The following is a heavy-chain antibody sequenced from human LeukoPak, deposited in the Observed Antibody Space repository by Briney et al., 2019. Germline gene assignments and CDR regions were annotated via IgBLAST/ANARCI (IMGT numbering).Heavy chain of an antibody. Sequence: GGPLRLSCAASGFTVTSNHMSWVRQAPGKGLEWVSVTYSGGNTYYADSVKGRFTISRDNSKNTLNLQMNSLRAEDTAVYYCARAYCNSISCYTFDYWGQGTLVTVSS. V-gene: IGHV3-53*01. CDR1: GFTVTSNH. CDR3: ARAYCNSISCYTFDY. J-gene: IGHJ4*02. D-gene: IGHD2-2*02. CDR2: TYSGGNT.